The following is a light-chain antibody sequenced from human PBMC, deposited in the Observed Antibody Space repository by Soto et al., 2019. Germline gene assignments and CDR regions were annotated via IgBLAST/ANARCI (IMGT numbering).Light chain of an antibody. V-gene: IGKV1-13*02. J-gene: IGKJ5*01. CDR1: QDIRGA. Sequence: AIQVTQSPSSLSETVGDRVTITCRASQDIRGALAWYQQKSGKPPNLLIYDVSTLEGGVSSRFSGSGSGTEFTLTFSSLQPEDFGTYYCQQFNSYPITFGHGTRLEIK. CDR2: DVS. CDR3: QQFNSYPIT.